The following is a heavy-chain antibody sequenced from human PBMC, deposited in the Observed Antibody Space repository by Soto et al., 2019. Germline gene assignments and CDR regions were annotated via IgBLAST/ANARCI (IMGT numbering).Heavy chain of an antibody. J-gene: IGHJ4*02. CDR1: GFSFSNPW. Sequence: GGSLRLSCATSGFSFSNPWMNWVRQAPGKGLEWVGRIKSKTDGGTTDYAAPVKGRFTISRDDSENTLYLQMNSLKTEDTAVYYCTTDDYYDSSGYYYPGRPFDYWGQGTLVTVSS. CDR3: TTDDYYDSSGYYYPGRPFDY. V-gene: IGHV3-15*07. CDR2: IKSKTDGGTT. D-gene: IGHD3-22*01.